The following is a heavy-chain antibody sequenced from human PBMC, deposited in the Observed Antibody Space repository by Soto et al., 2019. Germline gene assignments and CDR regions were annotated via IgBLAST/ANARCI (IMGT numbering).Heavy chain of an antibody. CDR1: GFTFRSYG. V-gene: IGHV3-30*18. Sequence: GGSLRLSCAASGFTFRSYGMHWVRQAPGKGLEWVAVISYDGSNKYYADSVKGRFTISRDNSKNTLYLQMNSLRAEDTAVYYCAKDHDILTGPLDYWGQGTLVTVSS. D-gene: IGHD3-9*01. J-gene: IGHJ4*02. CDR2: ISYDGSNK. CDR3: AKDHDILTGPLDY.